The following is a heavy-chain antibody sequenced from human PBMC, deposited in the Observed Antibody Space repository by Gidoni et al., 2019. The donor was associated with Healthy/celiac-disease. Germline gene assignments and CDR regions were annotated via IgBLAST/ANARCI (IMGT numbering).Heavy chain of an antibody. CDR3: AREYCSSTSCYAVDY. CDR1: GGPISRGGYY. Sequence: QVQLPESGPGLVKPSQTLSLTCTVSGGPISRGGYYWSWIRQHPGKGLEWIGYIYYSGSTYYNPSLKSRVTISVDTSKNQFSLKLSSVTAADTAVYYCAREYCSSTSCYAVDYWGQGTLVTVSS. V-gene: IGHV4-31*03. J-gene: IGHJ4*02. D-gene: IGHD2-2*01. CDR2: IYYSGST.